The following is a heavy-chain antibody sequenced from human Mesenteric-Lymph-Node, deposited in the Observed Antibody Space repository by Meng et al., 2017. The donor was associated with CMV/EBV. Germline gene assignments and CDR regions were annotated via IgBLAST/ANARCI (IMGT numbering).Heavy chain of an antibody. J-gene: IGHJ4*02. CDR1: GDSLSGYS. V-gene: IGHV1-2*02. Sequence: ASVKVSCKASGDSLSGYSVHWVRQAPGQGLEWMGWLNSKSGGTNYAQKFQGRVTMTRDTSISTAYMELSRLRSDDTAVYYCARDQEAVAGTDYWGQGTLVTVSS. D-gene: IGHD6-19*01. CDR2: LNSKSGGT. CDR3: ARDQEAVAGTDY.